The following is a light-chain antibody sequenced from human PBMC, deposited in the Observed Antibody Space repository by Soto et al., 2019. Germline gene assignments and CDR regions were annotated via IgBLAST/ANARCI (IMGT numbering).Light chain of an antibody. CDR2: GAS. CDR3: QQYGSSPET. Sequence: EIVLTQSPDTLSLSPGERATLSCRASQSINGDSLAWYQQKPGQGPRLLIYGASSRATGIPDRFSGSGSGTDFTLTIRRLEPEDFAVYYCQQYGSSPETFGPGTKVDI. CDR1: QSINGDS. J-gene: IGKJ3*01. V-gene: IGKV3-20*01.